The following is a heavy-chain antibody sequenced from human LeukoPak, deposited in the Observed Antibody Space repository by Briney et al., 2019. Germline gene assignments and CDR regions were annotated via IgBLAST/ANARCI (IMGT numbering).Heavy chain of an antibody. D-gene: IGHD3-10*01. CDR2: INVGNGDT. CDR3: ARDRAGQLDY. CDR1: GYTFTTYP. J-gene: IGHJ4*02. Sequence: ASVKVSCKAPGYTFTTYPIYWVCQAPGQRLEWMGWINVGNGDTKYSQKFQGRVTITRDTSASTAYMELSSLRSEETAAYYCARDRAGQLDYWGQGTLVTVSS. V-gene: IGHV1-3*01.